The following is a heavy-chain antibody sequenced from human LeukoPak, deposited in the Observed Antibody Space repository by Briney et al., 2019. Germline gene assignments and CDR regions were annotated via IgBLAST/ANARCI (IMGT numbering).Heavy chain of an antibody. CDR3: ARWVTGSDYYFDF. J-gene: IGHJ4*02. CDR2: IYSSGST. D-gene: IGHD5-18*01. Sequence: PSETLSLTCTVSGGSISGYYWSWIRQPPGKGLEWIGHIYSSGSTNYNPSLKSRVTISGDTSKNQFSLKVSSVTAADTAVHYCARWVTGSDYYFDFWGQGTLVTVSS. CDR1: GGSISGYY. V-gene: IGHV4-4*09.